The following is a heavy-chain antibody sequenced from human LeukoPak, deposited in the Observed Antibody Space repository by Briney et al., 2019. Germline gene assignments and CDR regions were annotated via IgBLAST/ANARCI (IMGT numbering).Heavy chain of an antibody. CDR2: TYSGGST. CDR1: GFTVSSHY. Sequence: PGGSLRLSCAASGFTVSSHYMNWVRQAPGKGLEWVSVTYSGGSTYYADSVKGRFTISRDISKNTMYVQMNSLRAEDTAVYYCARSNYGDRGWNYFDYWGQGTLVTVSS. J-gene: IGHJ4*02. D-gene: IGHD4-17*01. V-gene: IGHV3-53*01. CDR3: ARSNYGDRGWNYFDY.